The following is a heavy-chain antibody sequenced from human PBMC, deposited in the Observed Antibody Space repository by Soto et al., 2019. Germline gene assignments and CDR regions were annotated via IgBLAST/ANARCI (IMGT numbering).Heavy chain of an antibody. CDR1: GFTFSSRW. CDR3: ARDTSYSTDY. J-gene: IGHJ4*02. CDR2: INSDGSTT. Sequence: EVRLVESGGGLVQPGGSLRLSCATSGFTFSSRWMHWVRQAPGKGLVWVSYINSDGSTTTYADSVKGRFTISRDNAKNTVYLQMNSLRVDDTAVYYCARDTSYSTDYWGQGTLVTASS. V-gene: IGHV3-74*01. D-gene: IGHD2-2*01.